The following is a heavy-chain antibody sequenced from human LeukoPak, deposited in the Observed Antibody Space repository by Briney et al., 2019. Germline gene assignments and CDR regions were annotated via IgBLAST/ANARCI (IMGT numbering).Heavy chain of an antibody. J-gene: IGHJ4*02. CDR3: ARDRAGYSMGGYLDY. CDR2: IYSGGRT. Sequence: GGSLRLSCAAFGLTVSSNYMSWVRKAPGKGLEWVSVIYSGGRTYYADSVKGRFTISRDNSKNTVYLQMNSLRAEDTAVYYCARDRAGYSMGGYLDYWGQGTLVTVSS. V-gene: IGHV3-53*01. CDR1: GLTVSSNY. D-gene: IGHD3-9*01.